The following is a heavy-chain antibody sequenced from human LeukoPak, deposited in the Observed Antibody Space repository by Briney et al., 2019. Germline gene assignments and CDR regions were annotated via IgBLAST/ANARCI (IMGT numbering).Heavy chain of an antibody. J-gene: IGHJ4*02. CDR1: GFTFSSYG. D-gene: IGHD3-22*01. CDR2: IWYDGSNK. CDR3: ARVLPPYYGSSGYYYTNPPDY. Sequence: GGSLRLSCAASGFTFSSYGMHWVRQAPGKGLEWVAVIWYDGSNKYYADSVKGRFTISRDNSKNTLYLQMNSLRAEDTAVYYCARVLPPYYGSSGYYYTNPPDYWGQGTLVTVSS. V-gene: IGHV3-33*01.